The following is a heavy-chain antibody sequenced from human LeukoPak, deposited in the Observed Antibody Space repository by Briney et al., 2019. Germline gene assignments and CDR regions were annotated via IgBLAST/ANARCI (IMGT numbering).Heavy chain of an antibody. J-gene: IGHJ4*02. CDR2: INPNSGGT. Sequence: ASVKVSCKASRYTLTGYYMHSVRQAPGQGLEWMGWINPNSGGTNYAQKFQGRVTMTRDTSISTAYMELSRLRSDDTAVYYCARGPLIRMGGGGYYYFDYWGQGTLVTVSS. CDR3: ARGPLIRMGGGGYYYFDY. CDR1: RYTLTGYY. V-gene: IGHV1-2*02. D-gene: IGHD5-24*01.